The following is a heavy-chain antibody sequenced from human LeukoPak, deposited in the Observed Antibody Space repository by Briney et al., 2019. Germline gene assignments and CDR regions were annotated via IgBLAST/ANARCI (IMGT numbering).Heavy chain of an antibody. CDR3: ARVYCSSTSCYTRPYDAFDI. CDR2: ISAYNGNT. J-gene: IGHJ3*02. Sequence: GASVKVSCKASGYTFTSYGISWVRQAPGQGLEWMGWISAYNGNTNYAQKLQGRVTMTTDTSTSTAYMELRSLRSDDTAVYYCARVYCSSTSCYTRPYDAFDIWGQGTMVTVSS. D-gene: IGHD2-2*02. V-gene: IGHV1-18*01. CDR1: GYTFTSYG.